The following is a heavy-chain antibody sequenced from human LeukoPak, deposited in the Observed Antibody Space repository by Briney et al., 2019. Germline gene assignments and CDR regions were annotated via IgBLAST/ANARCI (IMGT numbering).Heavy chain of an antibody. Sequence: SETLSLTCTVSGGSISSYYWSWIRQSPGKGLEWIGYIYYSGSTNYNPSLKSRVTISVDTSKNQFSLKLSSVTAADTAVYYCARENSYYHYFDHWGQGTLVTVSS. J-gene: IGHJ4*02. CDR1: GGSISSYY. D-gene: IGHD3-10*01. V-gene: IGHV4-59*01. CDR2: IYYSGST. CDR3: ARENSYYHYFDH.